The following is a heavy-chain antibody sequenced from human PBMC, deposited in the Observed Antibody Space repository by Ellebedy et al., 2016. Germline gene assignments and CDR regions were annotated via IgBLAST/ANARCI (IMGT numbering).Heavy chain of an antibody. V-gene: IGHV3-7*05. CDR3: AKGLGYSYGSDRAGNWFDP. J-gene: IGHJ5*02. D-gene: IGHD5-18*01. CDR1: GFAFSSYW. CDR2: IKQDGSEK. Sequence: GESLKISCVASGFAFSSYWMSWVRQTPGKGLEWVANIKQDGSEKDFVDSLKGRFTISRDNSKNTLYLQMNSLRAEDTAVYYCAKGLGYSYGSDRAGNWFDPWGQGTLVTVSS.